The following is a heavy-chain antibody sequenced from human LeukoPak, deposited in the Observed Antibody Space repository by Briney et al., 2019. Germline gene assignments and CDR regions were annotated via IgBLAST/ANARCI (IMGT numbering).Heavy chain of an antibody. J-gene: IGHJ4*02. V-gene: IGHV1-2*02. D-gene: IGHD3-22*01. Sequence: ASVKVSCKASGYTFTGYYMHWVRQAPGQGLEWMGWINPNSGGTNYAQKFQGGVTMTRDTSISTAYMELSRLRSDDTAVYYCARDTYYYDSSGYWDYWGQGTLVTVSS. CDR1: GYTFTGYY. CDR2: INPNSGGT. CDR3: ARDTYYYDSSGYWDY.